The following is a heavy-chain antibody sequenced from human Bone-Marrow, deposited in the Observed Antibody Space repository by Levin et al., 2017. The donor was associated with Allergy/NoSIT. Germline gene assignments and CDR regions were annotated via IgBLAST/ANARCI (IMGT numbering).Heavy chain of an antibody. V-gene: IGHV3-30*18. CDR3: AKVGEERAALTH. Sequence: PGGSLILSFSSSLFTFITFSIHFFLQSPFNFLYFFSFISYNLIHTFYSYSFKGRFTISRDNSKNTVYLHMDSLRPQDTALYYCAKVGEERAALTHWGQGTVVTVSS. CDR1: LFTFITFS. D-gene: IGHD1-26*01. J-gene: IGHJ4*02. CDR2: ISYNLIHT.